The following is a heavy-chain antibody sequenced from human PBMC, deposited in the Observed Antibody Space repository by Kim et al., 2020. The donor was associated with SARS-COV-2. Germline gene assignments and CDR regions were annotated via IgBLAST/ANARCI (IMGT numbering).Heavy chain of an antibody. Sequence: GGSLRLSCAASGFTFSSYAMHWVRQAPGKGLEWVAVISYDGSNKYYADSVKGRFTISRDNSKNTLYLQMNSLRAEDTAVYYCARIAAAAKLFDYWGQGT. CDR2: ISYDGSNK. D-gene: IGHD6-13*01. J-gene: IGHJ4*02. V-gene: IGHV3-30*04. CDR3: ARIAAAAKLFDY. CDR1: GFTFSSYA.